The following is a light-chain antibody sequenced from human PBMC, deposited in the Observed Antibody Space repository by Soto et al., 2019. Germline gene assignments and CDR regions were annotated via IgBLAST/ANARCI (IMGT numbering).Light chain of an antibody. Sequence: QSALTQPRSVSGSPGQSVTISCTGTSSDIGGYNYVSWYQQNPGKAPKVMIYDVNKRPSGVPDRFSGSKSGNTASLTISGLQAEDEADYYCCSYAGRYSYVFGTGTKVTV. CDR2: DVN. CDR1: SSDIGGYNY. V-gene: IGLV2-11*01. CDR3: CSYAGRYSYV. J-gene: IGLJ1*01.